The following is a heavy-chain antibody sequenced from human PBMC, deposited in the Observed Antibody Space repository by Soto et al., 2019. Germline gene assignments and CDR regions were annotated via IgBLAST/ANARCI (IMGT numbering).Heavy chain of an antibody. J-gene: IGHJ5*02. Sequence: SETLSLTCTVSGGSISSGGYYWIWIRHHPGKGLEWIGYIYYSGSTYYNPSLKSRVTISVDTSKNQFSLKLSSVTAADTAVYYCARRNSGRWFDPWGQGTLVTVSS. V-gene: IGHV4-31*03. CDR3: ARRNSGRWFDP. D-gene: IGHD3-10*01. CDR2: IYYSGST. CDR1: GGSISSGGYY.